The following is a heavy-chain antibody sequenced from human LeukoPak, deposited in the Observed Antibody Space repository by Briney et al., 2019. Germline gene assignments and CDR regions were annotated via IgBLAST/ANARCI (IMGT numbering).Heavy chain of an antibody. CDR3: ARGQGYGSSWYIDY. D-gene: IGHD6-13*01. CDR2: ISAYNGNT. V-gene: IGHV1-18*01. J-gene: IGHJ4*02. Sequence: ASVKVSCKASGGTFSSYAISWVRQAPGQGLEWMGWISAYNGNTNYAQKLQGRVTMTTDTSTSTAYMELRSLRSDDTAVYYCARGQGYGSSWYIDYWGQGTLVTVSS. CDR1: GGTFSSYA.